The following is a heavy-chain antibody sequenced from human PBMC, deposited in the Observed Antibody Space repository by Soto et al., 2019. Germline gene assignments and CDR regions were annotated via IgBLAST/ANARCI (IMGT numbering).Heavy chain of an antibody. V-gene: IGHV3-23*01. D-gene: IGHD2-2*01. CDR1: GFTFINYA. CDR2: ISGGGDAA. Sequence: EVQLLESGGGFVQPGGSLRLSCAGSGFTFINYAMNWVHQAPGKGLEWVSSISGGGDAAFFPDSVRGRFTISRDNSKNTVTLQMNSLGVDDTAVYYCARKILGSTSRPNYWYFDLWGRGTLVTVSS. CDR3: ARKILGSTSRPNYWYFDL. J-gene: IGHJ2*01.